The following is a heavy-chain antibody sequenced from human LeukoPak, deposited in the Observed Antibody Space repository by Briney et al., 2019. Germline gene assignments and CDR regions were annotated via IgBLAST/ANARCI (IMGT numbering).Heavy chain of an antibody. CDR1: GGSFSGYY. CDR2: INHSGST. CDR3: ARDNDFWSGYYLYGMDV. J-gene: IGHJ6*02. V-gene: IGHV4-34*01. Sequence: SETLSLTCAVYGGSFSGYYWSWIRQPPGKGLEWIGEINHSGSTNYNPSLKSRVTISVDTSKNQFSLKLSSVTAADTAVYYCARDNDFWSGYYLYGMDVWGQGATVTVSS. D-gene: IGHD3-3*01.